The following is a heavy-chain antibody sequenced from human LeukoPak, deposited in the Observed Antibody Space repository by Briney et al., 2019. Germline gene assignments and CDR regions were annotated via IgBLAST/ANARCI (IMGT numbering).Heavy chain of an antibody. CDR1: GGSISSSSYY. Sequence: SETLSLTCTVSGGSISSSSYYWGWIRQPPGKGLEWIGSIYYSGSTNYNPSLKSRVTISVDTSKNQFSLKLSSVTAADTAVYCGARDGYIPFYLWGRGTMVTVSS. CDR2: IYYSGST. V-gene: IGHV4-39*07. D-gene: IGHD5-18*01. CDR3: ARDGYIPFYL. J-gene: IGHJ2*01.